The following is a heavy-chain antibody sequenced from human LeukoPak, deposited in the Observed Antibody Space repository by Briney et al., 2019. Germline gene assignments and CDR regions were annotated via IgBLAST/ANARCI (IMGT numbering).Heavy chain of an antibody. CDR2: ISYDSRKK. D-gene: IGHD4-17*01. J-gene: IGHJ4*02. CDR1: GVRFSDHA. Sequence: AGSLRLSRGASGVRFSDHAMHWVRQAPGKGLEWVGVISYDSRKKFYGDSVKGRLTISRDNSKNTLSLEMNSLRADVTAVYYCARENYGDHYFDYWGQGTLVTVSS. V-gene: IGHV3-30*04. CDR3: ARENYGDHYFDY.